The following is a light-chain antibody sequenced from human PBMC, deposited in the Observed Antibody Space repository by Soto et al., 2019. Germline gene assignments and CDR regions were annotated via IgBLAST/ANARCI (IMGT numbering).Light chain of an antibody. V-gene: IGKV3-15*01. J-gene: IGKJ2*01. CDR3: QQYNDWPYT. CDR2: GAS. CDR1: QSVSNN. Sequence: EIVVTQSPGTLSVSPGEGATLSCRARQSVSNNLAWYQQRPGQAPRLLIHGASTRATGIPARFSGSGYGREFTLTISSLQSEDVAMYSCQQYNDWPYTFGQGTKLEIK.